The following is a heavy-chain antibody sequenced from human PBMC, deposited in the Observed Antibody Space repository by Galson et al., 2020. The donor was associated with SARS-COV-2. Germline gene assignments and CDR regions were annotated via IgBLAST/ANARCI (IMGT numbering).Heavy chain of an antibody. J-gene: IGHJ3*02. CDR3: ARERWDDAFDI. CDR1: GFTFSSYE. CDR2: ISSSGSTI. V-gene: IGHV3-48*03. Sequence: GGSLRLSCAASGFTFSSYEMNWVRQAPGKGLEWVSYISSSGSTIYYADSVKGRFTISRDNAKNSLYLQMNSPRAEDTAVYYCARERWDDAFDIWGQGTMVTVSS. D-gene: IGHD1-26*01.